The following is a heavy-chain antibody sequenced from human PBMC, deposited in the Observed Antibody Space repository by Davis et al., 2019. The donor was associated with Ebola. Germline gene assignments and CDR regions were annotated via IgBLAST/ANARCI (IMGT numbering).Heavy chain of an antibody. Sequence: ASVKVSCKASGYSFTDDGISWVRQAPGQGLEWMGWISTYNGNTNYAQKVQGRITMTTDTSTSTAYMELRSLRSDDTARYYCARDYYYDSSGYPGPNWFDPWGQGTLVTVSS. CDR1: GYSFTDDG. J-gene: IGHJ5*02. CDR3: ARDYYYDSSGYPGPNWFDP. CDR2: ISTYNGNT. D-gene: IGHD3-22*01. V-gene: IGHV1-18*01.